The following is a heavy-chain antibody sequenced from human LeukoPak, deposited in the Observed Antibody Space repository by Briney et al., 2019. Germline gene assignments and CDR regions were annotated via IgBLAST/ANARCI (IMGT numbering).Heavy chain of an antibody. CDR2: IRSKAYGGTT. J-gene: IGHJ4*02. D-gene: IGHD3-22*01. Sequence: GGSLRLSRTASGFTFGDYAMSWVRQAPGKGLEWVGSIRSKAYGGTTEYAASVKGRFTISRDDSKSIAYLQMNSLKTEDTAVYHCTRDIYYYDSSIPGYSGQGTLVTVSS. V-gene: IGHV3-49*04. CDR1: GFTFGDYA. CDR3: TRDIYYYDSSIPGY.